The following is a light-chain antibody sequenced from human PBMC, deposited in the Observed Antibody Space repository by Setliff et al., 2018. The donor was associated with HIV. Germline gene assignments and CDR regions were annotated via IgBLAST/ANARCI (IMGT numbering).Light chain of an antibody. J-gene: IGLJ1*01. Sequence: QSALTQPASVSGSPGQSITISCTGTSSDIGGYNYVSWYQQHPGKAPKLVIYDVKDRPSGVSNRFSGSKSGNTASLTISGLQAEDEADYYCQSYDDRLSGSAVFGTGTKVTVL. CDR1: SSDIGGYNY. CDR3: QSYDDRLSGSAV. CDR2: DVK. V-gene: IGLV2-14*03.